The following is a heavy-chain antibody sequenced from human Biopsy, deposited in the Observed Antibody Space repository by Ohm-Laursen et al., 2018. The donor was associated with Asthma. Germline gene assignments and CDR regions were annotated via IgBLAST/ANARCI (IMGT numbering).Heavy chain of an antibody. V-gene: IGHV1-18*01. J-gene: IGHJ6*02. D-gene: IGHD3-10*01. CDR2: ISVYNGNT. CDR3: ARAVDYSHYYGIDV. CDR1: GYTFNSAG. Sequence: SVKVFCKTSGYTFNSAGITWVRQAPGQGLEWMGWISVYNGNTKVAQKLQDRVTMITDTSTSTACMELRSLRSDDTAVYFCARAVDYSHYYGIDVWGQGTTVTVS.